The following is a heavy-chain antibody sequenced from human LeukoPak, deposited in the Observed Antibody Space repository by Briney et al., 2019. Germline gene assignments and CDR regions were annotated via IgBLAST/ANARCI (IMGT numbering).Heavy chain of an antibody. CDR3: ARGLMGIVPLDY. CDR1: GFTFSSYW. Sequence: GGSLRLSCAASGFTFSSYWMHWVRQAPGKGLVWGSRINSDGSSTSYADSVKGRFTISRDNAKNTLYLQMNSLRAEDTAVYYCARGLMGIVPLDYWGQGTLVTVSS. V-gene: IGHV3-74*01. D-gene: IGHD1-26*01. J-gene: IGHJ4*02. CDR2: INSDGSST.